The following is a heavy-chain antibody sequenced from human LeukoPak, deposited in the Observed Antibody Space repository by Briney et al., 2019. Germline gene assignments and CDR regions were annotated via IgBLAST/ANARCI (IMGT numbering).Heavy chain of an antibody. V-gene: IGHV4-34*01. CDR1: GGSFSGYC. D-gene: IGHD6-19*01. J-gene: IGHJ4*02. CDR2: INHSGST. Sequence: PSETLSLTCAVYGGSFSGYCWSWIRQPPGKGLEWIGEINHSGSTNYNPSLKSRVTISVDTSKNQFSLKLSSVTAADTAVYYCARSRGYSSGWYGDYWGQGTLVTVSS. CDR3: ARSRGYSSGWYGDY.